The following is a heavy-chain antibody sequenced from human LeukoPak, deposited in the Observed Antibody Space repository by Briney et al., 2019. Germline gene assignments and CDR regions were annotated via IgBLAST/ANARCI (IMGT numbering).Heavy chain of an antibody. J-gene: IGHJ4*02. CDR2: IIPSGGGT. Sequence: GGSLRLSCAVSGFTFSSYGMSWVRQAPGKGLEWVSSIIPSGGGTYYADSVKGRCTISRDNSKNTLYLQMSSRRVEDTAEYYCVKDRAYCGGDCYSGPELDYWGQGTLVTVSS. CDR3: VKDRAYCGGDCYSGPELDY. V-gene: IGHV3-23*01. D-gene: IGHD2-21*02. CDR1: GFTFSSYG.